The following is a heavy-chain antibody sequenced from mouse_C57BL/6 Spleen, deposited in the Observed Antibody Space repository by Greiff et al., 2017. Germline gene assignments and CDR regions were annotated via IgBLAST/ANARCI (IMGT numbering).Heavy chain of an antibody. Sequence: EVKLMESRGGLVQPGGSMKLSCVASGFTFSNYWMNWVRQSPEKGLEWVAQIRLKSDNYATHYAESVKGRFTISRDDSKSSVYLQMNNLRAEDTGIYYCTALNYWGQGTTLTVSS. CDR2: IRLKSDNYAT. CDR3: TALNY. J-gene: IGHJ2*01. CDR1: GFTFSNYW. V-gene: IGHV6-3*01.